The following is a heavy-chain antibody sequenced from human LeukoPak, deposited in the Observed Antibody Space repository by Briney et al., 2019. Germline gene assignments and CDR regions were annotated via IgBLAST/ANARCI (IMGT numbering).Heavy chain of an antibody. V-gene: IGHV3-66*02. Sequence: GGSLRLSCAASEVTVTDNYMSWVRQAPGKGLQWVSVIYPGGNLYYADSVKGRFIISRDNSKNTLYLQMNSLRAEDTAVYYCAKDSAYYYDSSGYQSFDYWGQGTLVTVSS. D-gene: IGHD3-22*01. J-gene: IGHJ4*02. CDR2: IYPGGNL. CDR3: AKDSAYYYDSSGYQSFDY. CDR1: EVTVTDNY.